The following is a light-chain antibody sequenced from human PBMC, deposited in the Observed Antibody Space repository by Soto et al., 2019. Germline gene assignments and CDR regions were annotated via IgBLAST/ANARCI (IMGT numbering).Light chain of an antibody. Sequence: EIVLTQSPATLSLSPGERATLSCRARQSVSSYLAWYQQKPGQAPRLLIYDASNRATGIPARFSGSGSGTDFTLTISSREPEDFAVYYCQQRSNWPAFTFGPGTKVDIK. J-gene: IGKJ3*01. CDR3: QQRSNWPAFT. CDR2: DAS. V-gene: IGKV3-11*01. CDR1: QSVSSY.